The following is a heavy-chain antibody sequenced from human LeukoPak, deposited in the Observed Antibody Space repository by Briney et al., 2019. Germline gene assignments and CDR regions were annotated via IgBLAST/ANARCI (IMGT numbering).Heavy chain of an antibody. Sequence: GGSLRLSCGVSGFTFSSYAMSWVRQAPGKGLGWVSAISGSGGSTYYADSVKGRFTISRDNSKNTLYLQMNSLRAEDTAVYYCAKGQYSSGWYFNFDYWGQGTLVTVSS. J-gene: IGHJ4*02. CDR2: ISGSGGST. V-gene: IGHV3-23*01. D-gene: IGHD6-19*01. CDR3: AKGQYSSGWYFNFDY. CDR1: GFTFSSYA.